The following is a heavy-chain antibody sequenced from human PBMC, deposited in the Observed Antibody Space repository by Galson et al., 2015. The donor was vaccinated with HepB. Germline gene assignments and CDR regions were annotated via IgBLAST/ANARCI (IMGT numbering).Heavy chain of an antibody. CDR1: GFAFHSHA. Sequence: SLRLSCAASGFAFHSHAMSWVRQAPGKGLEWISGISGNGDSTFYAVSVKGRFTVSRDNSKNMLYLQMDSLTAEDTGLYFCAKGYCLFDSWAQGILVTVSS. CDR3: AKGYCLFDS. D-gene: IGHD2-21*01. CDR2: ISGNGDST. J-gene: IGHJ5*01. V-gene: IGHV3-23*01.